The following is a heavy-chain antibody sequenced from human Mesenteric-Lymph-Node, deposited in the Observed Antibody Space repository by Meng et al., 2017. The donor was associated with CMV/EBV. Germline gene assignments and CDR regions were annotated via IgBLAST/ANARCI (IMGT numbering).Heavy chain of an antibody. CDR2: ITWNSRTI. CDR3: AREDFGAFDI. Sequence: SLKISCAASGFTFDDYAMHWVRQVPGKGLEWVSSITWNSRTIAYADSVKGRFTISRDNSKNTLYLQMNSLRVEDTAVYYCAREDFGAFDIWGQGAMVTVSS. V-gene: IGHV3-9*01. CDR1: GFTFDDYA. D-gene: IGHD3-16*01. J-gene: IGHJ3*02.